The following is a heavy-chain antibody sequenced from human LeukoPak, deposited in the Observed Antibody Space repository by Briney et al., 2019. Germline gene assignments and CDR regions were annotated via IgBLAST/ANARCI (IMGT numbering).Heavy chain of an antibody. CDR3: ASCIVVVPAAIGSCAFDI. V-gene: IGHV1-69*06. CDR2: IIPIFGTA. D-gene: IGHD2-2*01. J-gene: IGHJ3*02. Sequence: SVKVSCKASGGTFSSYAISWVRQAPGQGLEWMGGIIPIFGTANYAQKFQGRVTITADKSTSTAYMELSSLRSEGTAVYYCASCIVVVPAAIGSCAFDIWGQGTMVTVSS. CDR1: GGTFSSYA.